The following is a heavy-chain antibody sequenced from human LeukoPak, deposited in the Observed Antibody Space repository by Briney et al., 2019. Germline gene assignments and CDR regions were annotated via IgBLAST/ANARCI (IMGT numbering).Heavy chain of an antibody. CDR2: IGTAGDT. CDR1: GFTFGSYA. J-gene: IGHJ4*02. D-gene: IGHD1-26*01. V-gene: IGHV3-13*01. Sequence: GRSLRLSCSASGFTFGSYAMHWVRQATGKGLEWVSAIGTAGDTFYPGSVKGRFTISRENAKNSLYLQMNNLRAEDTAVYYCARQMTPHGNFDYWGQGTLVTVSS. CDR3: ARQMTPHGNFDY.